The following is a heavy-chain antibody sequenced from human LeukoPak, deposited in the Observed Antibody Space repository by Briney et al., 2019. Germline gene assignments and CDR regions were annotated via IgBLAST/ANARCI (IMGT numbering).Heavy chain of an antibody. V-gene: IGHV4-59*01. CDR2: ISYGGTT. CDR1: GISISSYY. D-gene: IGHD3-10*01. CDR3: ACHGSGSYYNEEIDY. Sequence: SETLSLTCTVSGISISSYYWNWIRLSPGRGLEWIGYISYGGTTSYSPSLKSRITMSIDTSKNQFSLKLSSVTAADAAVYYCACHGSGSYYNEEIDYWGQGTLVTVSS. J-gene: IGHJ4*02.